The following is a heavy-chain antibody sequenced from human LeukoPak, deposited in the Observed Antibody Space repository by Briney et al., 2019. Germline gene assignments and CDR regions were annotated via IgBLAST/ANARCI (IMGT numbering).Heavy chain of an antibody. J-gene: IGHJ5*02. D-gene: IGHD6-19*01. CDR1: GFTFDDYG. Sequence: GGSLRLSCAASGFTFDDYGMSRVRQAPGKGLEWVSGINWNGGSTGYADSVKGRFTISRDNAKNSLYLQMNSLRAEDTALYYCARGGSGWSPLYNWFDPWGQGTLVTVSS. CDR2: INWNGGST. CDR3: ARGGSGWSPLYNWFDP. V-gene: IGHV3-20*04.